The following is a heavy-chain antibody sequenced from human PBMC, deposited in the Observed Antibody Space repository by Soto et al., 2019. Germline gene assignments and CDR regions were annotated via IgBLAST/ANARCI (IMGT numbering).Heavy chain of an antibody. J-gene: IGHJ4*02. Sequence: QVQLVQSGAEVKKPGSSVKVSCKASGGTFSSYAISWVRQAPGQGLEWMGGIIPIFGTANYAQKFQGRVTMTADESTGSSYMERSSLGSEDTAVYYGARSITKWYFDYWGQGTLVTVSS. CDR2: IIPIFGTA. CDR1: GGTFSSYA. V-gene: IGHV1-69*12. CDR3: ARSITKWYFDY. D-gene: IGHD3-10*01.